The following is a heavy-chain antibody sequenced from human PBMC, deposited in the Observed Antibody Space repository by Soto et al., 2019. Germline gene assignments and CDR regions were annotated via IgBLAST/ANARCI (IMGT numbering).Heavy chain of an antibody. CDR2: INDSGST. CDR1: GGSIRSAGHY. D-gene: IGHD2-15*01. Sequence: LSLTCTVSGGSIRSAGHYWSWIRQHPGKGLEWIGYINDSGSTFYNPSLRSRLNISVDTSENQFSLRLTSVTAADTAVYFCARSAGNAGRFSEYWGQGTVVTVSS. J-gene: IGHJ4*02. CDR3: ARSAGNAGRFSEY. V-gene: IGHV4-31*03.